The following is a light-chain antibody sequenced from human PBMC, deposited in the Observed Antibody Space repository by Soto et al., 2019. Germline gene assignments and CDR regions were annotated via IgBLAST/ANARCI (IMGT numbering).Light chain of an antibody. V-gene: IGKV1-39*01. J-gene: IGKJ1*01. Sequence: DIQMTQSPSSLAASVGDRVTITCRSSQSISSYLNWYQQKPGKAPKLLIYAASSLESGVPSRFSGSGSGTDFTLPISSLQPEDFATYYCQQLNSYDMPWTFGQGTKVDI. CDR3: QQLNSYDMPWT. CDR1: QSISSY. CDR2: AAS.